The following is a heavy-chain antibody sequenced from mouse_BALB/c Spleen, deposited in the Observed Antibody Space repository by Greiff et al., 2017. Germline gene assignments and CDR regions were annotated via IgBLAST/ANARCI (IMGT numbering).Heavy chain of an antibody. V-gene: IGHV14-3*02. J-gene: IGHJ3*01. CDR1: GFNIKDTY. CDR3: AIETAWFAY. CDR2: IDPANGNT. Sequence: EVKLQESGAELVKPGASVKLSCTASGFNIKDTYMHWVKQRPEQGLEWIGRIDPANGNTKYDPKFQGKATITADTSSNTAYLQLSSLTSEDTAVYYCAIETAWFAYWGQGTLVTVSA. D-gene: IGHD4-1*01.